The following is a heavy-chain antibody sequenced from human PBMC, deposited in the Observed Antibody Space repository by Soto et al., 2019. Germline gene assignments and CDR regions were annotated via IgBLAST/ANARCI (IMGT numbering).Heavy chain of an antibody. V-gene: IGHV1-69*13. J-gene: IGHJ4*02. CDR2: IIPIFGTA. CDR1: GGTFSSYA. D-gene: IGHD5-18*01. CDR3: AREGIANSYGYWTFDY. Sequence: XSVKVSCKASGGTFSSYAISWVRQAPGQGLEWMGGIIPIFGTANYAQKFQGRVTITADESTSTAYMELSSLRSEDTAVYYCAREGIANSYGYWTFDYWGQGTLVTVSS.